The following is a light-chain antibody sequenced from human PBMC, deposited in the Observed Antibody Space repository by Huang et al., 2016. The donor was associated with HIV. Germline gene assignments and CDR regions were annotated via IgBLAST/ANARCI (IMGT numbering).Light chain of an antibody. Sequence: SPATLSVSPGEGATLSCRASQNIGGSLAWYQKKPGQAPRLLIYEASTRATGIPARFSGSESGTDFTLTISSLQSEDFAVYYCQQYNDWSAVTFGGGTKVEI. CDR1: QNIGGS. CDR3: QQYNDWSAVT. J-gene: IGKJ4*01. CDR2: EAS. V-gene: IGKV3-15*01.